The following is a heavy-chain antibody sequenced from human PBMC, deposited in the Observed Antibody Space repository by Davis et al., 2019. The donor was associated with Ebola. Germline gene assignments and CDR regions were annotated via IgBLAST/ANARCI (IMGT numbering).Heavy chain of an antibody. Sequence: PSETLSLTCTVSGGSISSYYWSWIRQPPGKGLEWIGYIYYSGSTNYNPSLKSRVTLSVDTSKNQFSLRLSSVTAADTAVYYCAKDLYYDSSGFDYWGQGTLVTVSS. J-gene: IGHJ4*02. CDR3: AKDLYYDSSGFDY. V-gene: IGHV4-59*12. D-gene: IGHD3-22*01. CDR1: GGSISSYY. CDR2: IYYSGST.